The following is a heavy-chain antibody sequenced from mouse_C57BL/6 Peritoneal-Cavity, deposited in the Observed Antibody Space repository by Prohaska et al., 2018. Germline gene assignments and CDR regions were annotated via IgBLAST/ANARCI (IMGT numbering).Heavy chain of an antibody. J-gene: IGHJ3*01. V-gene: IGHV1-7*01. CDR1: GYTFTSYW. Sequence: VQLQQSGAELAKPGASVKLSCKAYGYTFTSYWMQWVKQRPGQGLEWIGYINPSSGYTKYNQKFKDKATFTADKSSSTAYMQLSSLTYEDSAVYYCARGDYSNYVWFAYWGLGTLVTVSA. D-gene: IGHD2-5*01. CDR3: ARGDYSNYVWFAY. CDR2: INPSSGYT.